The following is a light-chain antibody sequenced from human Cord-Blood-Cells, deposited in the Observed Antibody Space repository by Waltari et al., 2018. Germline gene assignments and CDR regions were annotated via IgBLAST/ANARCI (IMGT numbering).Light chain of an antibody. CDR2: DAS. CDR3: QQYNSYPI. J-gene: IGKJ4*01. V-gene: IGKV1-5*01. CDR1: RSISSW. Sequence: DIQMTQSHSTLSASVGDRVTITCRASRSISSWWAWYQQKPVKAPKLLIYDASSLESRFPSRFIVSRSGTEFTLTITSLQPDDFATNFCQQYNSYPIVGGGTRVEI.